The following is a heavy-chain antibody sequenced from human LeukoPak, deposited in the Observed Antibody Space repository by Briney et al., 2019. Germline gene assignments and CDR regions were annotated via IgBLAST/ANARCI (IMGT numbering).Heavy chain of an antibody. CDR2: ISSDGIIT. V-gene: IGHV3-74*01. J-gene: IGHJ4*02. CDR3: ARVVSVGRVDY. Sequence: PGGSLRLSCAASGFTFSSHYMHWIRQAPGTGLVWVSRISSDGIITTYADSLKGRFTISRDNAKNTLYLQLNSLKTEDTAVDYCARVVSVGRVDYWGQGPLVTVSS. CDR1: GFTFSSHY.